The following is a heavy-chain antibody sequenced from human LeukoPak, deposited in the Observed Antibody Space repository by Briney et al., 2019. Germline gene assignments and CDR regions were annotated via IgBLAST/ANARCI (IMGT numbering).Heavy chain of an antibody. CDR3: AREGSRWVDFDY. Sequence: SETLSLTCTVSGGSISSHYWNWIRQPPGKGLEWIGYIYYSGSTNYNPSFKSRVTISLDTSKSQFSLKLSSVTAADTAVYYCAREGSRWVDFDYWGQGTLVTVSS. CDR2: IYYSGST. J-gene: IGHJ4*02. V-gene: IGHV4-59*11. D-gene: IGHD1-26*01. CDR1: GGSISSHY.